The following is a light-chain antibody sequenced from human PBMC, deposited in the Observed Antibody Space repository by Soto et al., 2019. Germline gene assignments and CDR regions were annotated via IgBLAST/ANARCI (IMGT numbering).Light chain of an antibody. CDR1: QSVSSN. CDR3: QQYIDWPAWT. V-gene: IGKV3D-15*01. CDR2: GAS. Sequence: EIVMTQSPATLSVSPGERATLSCRASQSVSSNLAWYQQKPGQSPRLLIYGASTRATGIPARFSGSGSGTEFTLTISSLQSEDLAVYYCQQYIDWPAWTFGQGTKVENK. J-gene: IGKJ1*01.